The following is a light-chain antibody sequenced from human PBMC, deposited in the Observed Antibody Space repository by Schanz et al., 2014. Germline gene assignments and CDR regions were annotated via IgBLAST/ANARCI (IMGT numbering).Light chain of an antibody. V-gene: IGLV2-8*01. CDR3: CSHGGRNKFWV. J-gene: IGLJ3*02. CDR1: SSDVGGYNY. CDR2: EVS. Sequence: QSALTQPPSASGSPGQSVTISCSGTSSDVGGYNYVSWYQQHPGKAPKVMIYEVSKRPSGVPARFSGSKSGNTASLTISGLQADDEADYYCCSHGGRNKFWVFGGGTKLTVL.